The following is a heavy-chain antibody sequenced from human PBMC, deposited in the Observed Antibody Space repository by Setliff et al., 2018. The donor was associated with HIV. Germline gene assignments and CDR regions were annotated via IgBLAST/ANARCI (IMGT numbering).Heavy chain of an antibody. CDR3: ARLGYSGSLVGAFDI. Sequence: KPSETLSLTCSVSGGSLQGYYWSWIRQPAGKGLQWIGWIYYSGNTRYNPSLKSRVTISLDTSKNRFSLQLTSVTAADTAVYYCARLGYSGSLVGAFDIWGQGTMVTVSS. CDR2: IYYSGNT. CDR1: GGSLQGYY. D-gene: IGHD1-26*01. V-gene: IGHV4-59*08. J-gene: IGHJ3*02.